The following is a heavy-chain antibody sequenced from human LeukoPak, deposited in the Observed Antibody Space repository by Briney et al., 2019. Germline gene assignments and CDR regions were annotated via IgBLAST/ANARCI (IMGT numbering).Heavy chain of an antibody. D-gene: IGHD2-15*01. J-gene: IGHJ4*02. V-gene: IGHV3-23*01. CDR3: AKQRGGSCYSAFDH. CDR1: GFTFSIYA. Sequence: GGSLRLSCAASGFTFSIYAMSWVRQAPGKGLERVSSICGSTSTTYYADSVKGRFTISTDTSKNTLYLQMNSLRAADTAIYYCAKQRGGSCYSAFDHWGQGTRATVSS. CDR2: ICGSTSTT.